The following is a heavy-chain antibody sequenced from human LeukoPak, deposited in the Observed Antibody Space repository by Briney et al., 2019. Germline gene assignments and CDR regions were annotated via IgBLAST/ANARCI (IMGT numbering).Heavy chain of an antibody. J-gene: IGHJ6*03. CDR2: LYHPDST. V-gene: IGHV4-38-2*01. D-gene: IGHD4-17*01. CDR1: GYPIKNAYY. CDR3: ARHYDSYFYYYLDL. Sequence: SETLSLTCAVSGYPIKNAYYWVWIRPPPGKGLEWIGSLYHPDSTYYNPSLKSRVTMSVDTSRNQFSLKLSFVTAADTAVYYCARHYDSYFYYYLDLWGTGTTVTVSS.